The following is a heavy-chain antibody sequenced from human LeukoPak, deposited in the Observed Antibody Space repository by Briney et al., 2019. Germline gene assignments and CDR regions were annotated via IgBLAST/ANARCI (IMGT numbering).Heavy chain of an antibody. V-gene: IGHV4-59*01. CDR1: GASISSYY. J-gene: IGHJ4*02. CDR2: IYYSGST. Sequence: PSETLSLTCTVSGASISSYYWSWIRQPPGKGLEWIGYIYYSGSTNYNPSLKSRVTISVDTSKNQFSLKLNSVTAANTAVYYCARSRSSSWFLFDYWGQGTLVTVSS. CDR3: ARSRSSSWFLFDY. D-gene: IGHD6-13*01.